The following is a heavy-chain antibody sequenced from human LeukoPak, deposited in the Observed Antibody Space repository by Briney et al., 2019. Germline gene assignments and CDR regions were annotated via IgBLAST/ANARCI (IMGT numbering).Heavy chain of an antibody. CDR2: TIPIFGTA. CDR3: ARDRRLYVFDQLPENNWFDP. CDR1: GGTFSSYA. Sequence: GASVKVSCKASGGTFSSYAISWVRQAPGRGLEWMGGTIPIFGTANYAQKFQGRVTITADESTSTAYMELSSMRSEDTAVYYCARDRRLYVFDQLPENNWFDPWGQGTLVTVSS. J-gene: IGHJ5*02. D-gene: IGHD2-2*01. V-gene: IGHV1-69*13.